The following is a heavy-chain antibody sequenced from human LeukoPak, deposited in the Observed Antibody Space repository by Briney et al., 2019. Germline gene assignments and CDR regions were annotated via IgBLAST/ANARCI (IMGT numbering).Heavy chain of an antibody. CDR1: GFTFSDYY. CDR2: ISSSGSTI. J-gene: IGHJ4*02. CDR3: ASLLGQPIGDGGPYYFDY. Sequence: GGSLRLSCAAPGFTFSDYYMSWIRQALGKGLEWVSYISSSGSTIYYADSVKGRFTISRDNAKNSLYLQMNSLRAEDTAVYYCASLLGQPIGDGGPYYFDYWGQGTLVTVSS. D-gene: IGHD7-27*01. V-gene: IGHV3-11*01.